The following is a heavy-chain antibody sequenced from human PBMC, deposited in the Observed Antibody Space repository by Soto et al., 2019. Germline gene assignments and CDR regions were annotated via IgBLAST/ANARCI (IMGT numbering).Heavy chain of an antibody. Sequence: ASVKVSCKTSGYSFTDYGISWVRQAPGQGLEWMGWFSGYSGSTSYAQKFQARVTMTTDTSTSTAYMELRSLGSDDTAVYYCARDRVDDRYCSGDSCSRHLDYWGQGTLVTVSS. CDR1: GYSFTDYG. D-gene: IGHD2-15*01. J-gene: IGHJ4*02. CDR3: ARDRVDDRYCSGDSCSRHLDY. CDR2: FSGYSGST. V-gene: IGHV1-18*01.